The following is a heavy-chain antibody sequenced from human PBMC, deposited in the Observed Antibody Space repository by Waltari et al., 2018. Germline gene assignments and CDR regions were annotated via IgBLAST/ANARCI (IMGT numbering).Heavy chain of an antibody. CDR3: TRGSMTMVTPNDY. D-gene: IGHD4-17*01. CDR2: IRSKAYGGTT. V-gene: IGHV3-49*04. Sequence: EVQLVESGGGLVQPGRSLRLSCTASGFTFGDYAMSWVRQAPGKGLEWVGFIRSKAYGGTTEYAASVKGRFTISRDDSKSIAYLQMNSLKTEDTAVYYCTRGSMTMVTPNDYWGQGTLVTVSS. J-gene: IGHJ4*02. CDR1: GFTFGDYA.